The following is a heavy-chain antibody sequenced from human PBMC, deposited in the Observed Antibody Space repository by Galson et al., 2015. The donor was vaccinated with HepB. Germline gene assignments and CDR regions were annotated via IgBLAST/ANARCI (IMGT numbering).Heavy chain of an antibody. Sequence: SVKVSCKASGYTFTDYYMHWVRQAPGQGLEWMGWINPNTGGTSYAQKFQGRVTVTRDTSINTAYMELSRLRSDDTAMYYCATSIEDYSTSSGLVNWGQGTLLTVSS. CDR3: ATSIEDYSTSSGLVN. D-gene: IGHD3/OR15-3a*01. CDR2: INPNTGGT. V-gene: IGHV1-2*02. CDR1: GYTFTDYY. J-gene: IGHJ4*02.